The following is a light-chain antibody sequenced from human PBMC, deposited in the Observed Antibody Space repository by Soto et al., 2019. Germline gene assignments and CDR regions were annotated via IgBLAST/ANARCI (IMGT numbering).Light chain of an antibody. V-gene: IGKV3-20*01. J-gene: IGKJ5*01. Sequence: EIVLTQSPGTLFLSPGERATLSCSASHSVTRYVAWYQQKPGQAPRLLISDAYGRATGIPDRFSGSGSETDFSLTINRLEPEDFAVYFCQQYGSSPITFGQGTRLDIK. CDR2: DAY. CDR1: HSVTRY. CDR3: QQYGSSPIT.